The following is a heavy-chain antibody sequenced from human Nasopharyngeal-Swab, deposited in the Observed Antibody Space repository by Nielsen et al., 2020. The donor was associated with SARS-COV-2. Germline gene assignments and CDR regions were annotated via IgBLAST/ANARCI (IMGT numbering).Heavy chain of an antibody. V-gene: IGHV3-73*01. CDR1: GFVFSGSA. D-gene: IGHD4/OR15-4a*01. CDR3: TTDYYFDY. Sequence: GASLKISCAASGFVFSGSAIHWVRQASGKGLEWVGRIGDKAHDYATTYAASVKGRFTISRDDPKNTAFLQMDSLNTEDTALYYCTTDYYFDYWGQGTLVTVSS. J-gene: IGHJ4*02. CDR2: IGDKAHDYAT.